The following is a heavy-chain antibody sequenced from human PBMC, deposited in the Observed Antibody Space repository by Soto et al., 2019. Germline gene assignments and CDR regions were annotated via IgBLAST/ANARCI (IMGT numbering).Heavy chain of an antibody. Sequence: PGGSLRLSCAASGFTFSSYAMSWVRQAPGKGLEWVSAISGSGGSTYYADSVKGRFTISRDNSKNTLYLQMNSLRAEDTAVYYCAKDHSSGFRFLSYFDYRGPVTLVTVSS. J-gene: IGHJ4*01. CDR3: AKDHSSGFRFLSYFDY. CDR2: ISGSGGST. V-gene: IGHV3-23*01. D-gene: IGHD6-19*01. CDR1: GFTFSSYA.